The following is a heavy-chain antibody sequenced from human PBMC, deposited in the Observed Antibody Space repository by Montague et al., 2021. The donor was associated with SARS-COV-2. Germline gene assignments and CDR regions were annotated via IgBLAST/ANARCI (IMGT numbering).Heavy chain of an antibody. V-gene: IGHV4-39*01. CDR1: GGSISSSSYY. CDR3: ARLVETYYYYYGMTS. D-gene: IGHD4-23*01. Sequence: SETLSLTCTVSGGSISSSSYYWGWIRQPPGKGLEWIGSIYYSGSTYYNPSLKSRVTISVDTSKNQFSLKLSSVTAADTAVYYCARLVETYYYYYGMTSGAKGPRSPSP. J-gene: IGHJ6*02. CDR2: IYYSGST.